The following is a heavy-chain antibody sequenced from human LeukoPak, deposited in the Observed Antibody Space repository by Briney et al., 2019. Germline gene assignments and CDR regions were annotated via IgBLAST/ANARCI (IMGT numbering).Heavy chain of an antibody. CDR3: ARMGIAAAGVDY. CDR1: GFTFSSFS. Sequence: GGSLRLSCEGSGFTFSSFSMDWVRQAPGKGLQWISYISSTSNTIYYADSLKGRFTISRDNAKNSLYLQIDSLSAEDTAVYYCARMGIAAAGVDYWGQGTLVTVSS. D-gene: IGHD6-13*01. CDR2: ISSTSNTI. V-gene: IGHV3-48*01. J-gene: IGHJ4*02.